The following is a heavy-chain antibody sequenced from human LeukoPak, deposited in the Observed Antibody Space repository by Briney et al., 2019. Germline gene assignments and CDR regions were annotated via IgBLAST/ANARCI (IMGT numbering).Heavy chain of an antibody. D-gene: IGHD2-15*01. V-gene: IGHV3-23*01. J-gene: IGHJ4*02. CDR3: AKAPCSGGSCYSGPDY. CDR2: ISGSGGST. CDR1: GFTFSSYA. Sequence: QSGGSLRLSCAASGFTFSSYAMSWVRQAPGKGLEWVSAISGSGGSTYYADSVKGRFTISRDNSKNTLYLQMNSLRAEYTAVYYSAKAPCSGGSCYSGPDYWGQGTLVTVSS.